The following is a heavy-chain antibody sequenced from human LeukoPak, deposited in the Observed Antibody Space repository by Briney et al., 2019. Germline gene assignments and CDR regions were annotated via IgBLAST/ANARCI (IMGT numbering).Heavy chain of an antibody. CDR1: GGSISSLY. J-gene: IGHJ5*02. CDR2: IYYSGST. V-gene: IGHV4-59*11. D-gene: IGHD3-3*01. CDR3: ARASSYDFWSGYYTGLNWFDP. Sequence: SETLSLTCTVSGGSISSLYWSWIRQPPGKGLEWIGYIYYSGSTNYNPSLKSRVTISVDTSKNQFSLKLSSVTAADTAVYYCARASSYDFWSGYYTGLNWFDPWGQGTLVTVSS.